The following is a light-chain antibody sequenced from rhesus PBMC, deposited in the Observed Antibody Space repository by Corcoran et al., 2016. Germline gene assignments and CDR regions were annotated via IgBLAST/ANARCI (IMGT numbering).Light chain of an antibody. V-gene: IGKV1-22*01. CDR2: KAS. Sequence: IQMTQSPSSLSASVGDTVTITCRASQSISSWLAWYQQKPGKVLKLLISKASDLQSGVPSRLSGSGSGTDFTLTISSLQSGDFATYYCRQYSSSPYSFGQGTKVEI. CDR1: QSISSW. CDR3: RQYSSSPYS. J-gene: IGKJ2*01.